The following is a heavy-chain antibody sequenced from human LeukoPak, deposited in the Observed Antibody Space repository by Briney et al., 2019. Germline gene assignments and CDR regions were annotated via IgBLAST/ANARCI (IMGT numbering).Heavy chain of an antibody. CDR3: AKDEQLWFRVAWYFDL. J-gene: IGHJ2*01. Sequence: GGSLRLSCAASGFSFSDYEMNWVRQAPGKGLDWVSYISTSGFSIYYADSVKGRFTISRDNPKNTLYLQMNSLRSEDTAVYYCAKDEQLWFRVAWYFDLWGRGTLVTVSS. D-gene: IGHD5-18*01. CDR2: ISTSGFSI. V-gene: IGHV3-48*03. CDR1: GFSFSDYE.